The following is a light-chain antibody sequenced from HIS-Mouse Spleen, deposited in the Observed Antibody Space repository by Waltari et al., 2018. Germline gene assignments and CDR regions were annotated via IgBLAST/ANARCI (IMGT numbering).Light chain of an antibody. Sequence: SYELTQPPSMSVSPGQTAGITCSGDALPKKYAYWYQQKSGQAPVLVIYEDSKRPSGIPERFSGSSSGTMATLTISGAQVEDEADYYCYSTDSSGNHRVFGGGTKLTVL. CDR3: YSTDSSGNHRV. CDR1: ALPKKY. V-gene: IGLV3-10*01. J-gene: IGLJ2*01. CDR2: EDS.